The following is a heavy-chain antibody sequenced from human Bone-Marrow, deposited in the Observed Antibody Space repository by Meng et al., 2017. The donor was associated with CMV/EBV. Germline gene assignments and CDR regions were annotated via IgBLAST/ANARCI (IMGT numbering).Heavy chain of an antibody. J-gene: IGHJ4*02. CDR3: ARGPPSSIAVAGRIFDY. Sequence: FAFRDYYMSWIRQAPGKGLEWVSYISSSGSTKYYADSVKGRFTISRNDAKNSLYLQMNSLRADDTAVYYCARGPPSSIAVAGRIFDYWGQGTLVTVSS. D-gene: IGHD6-13*01. CDR1: FAFRDYY. V-gene: IGHV3-11*01. CDR2: ISSSGSTK.